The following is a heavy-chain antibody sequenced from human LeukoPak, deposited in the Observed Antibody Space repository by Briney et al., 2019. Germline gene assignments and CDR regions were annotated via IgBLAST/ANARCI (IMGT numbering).Heavy chain of an antibody. Sequence: SETLSLTCTVSGDSISSYYWSWIRQPPGTGLEWIGYIYNSETINYNPSLESRVTISEDTSKNQFSLMLTSVTAADTAVYYCARVVYSHYWPEGMDVWGQGTTVTVSS. J-gene: IGHJ6*02. D-gene: IGHD5-18*01. CDR1: GDSISSYY. CDR3: ARVVYSHYWPEGMDV. V-gene: IGHV4-59*01. CDR2: IYNSETI.